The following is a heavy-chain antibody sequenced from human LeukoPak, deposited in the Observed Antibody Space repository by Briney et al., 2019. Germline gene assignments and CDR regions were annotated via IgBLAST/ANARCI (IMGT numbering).Heavy chain of an antibody. CDR2: INQDGSER. D-gene: IGHD3-22*01. Sequence: PGGSLRLSCAASGFTFSIYWMIWVRQAPGKGLEWVANINQDGSERNYADSVKGRFTISRDNAKNSLYLQMNSLRAEDTALYYCARVSGYYDSSGYYYLIDYWGQGTLVTVSS. J-gene: IGHJ4*02. CDR1: GFTFSIYW. V-gene: IGHV3-7*03. CDR3: ARVSGYYDSSGYYYLIDY.